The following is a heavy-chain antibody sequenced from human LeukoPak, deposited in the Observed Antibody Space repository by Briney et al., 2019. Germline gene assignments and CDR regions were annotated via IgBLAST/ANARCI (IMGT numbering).Heavy chain of an antibody. CDR2: IIPILGIA. J-gene: IGHJ4*02. CDR1: GGTFSSYA. Sequence: GSSVKVSCKASGGTFSSYAISWVRQAPGQGLEWMGRIIPILGIANYAQKFQGRVTITADKSTSTAYMELSSLRSEDTAVYYCARDHSRGELSSYFDYWGQGTLVTVSS. CDR3: ARDHSRGELSSYFDY. D-gene: IGHD3-16*02. V-gene: IGHV1-69*04.